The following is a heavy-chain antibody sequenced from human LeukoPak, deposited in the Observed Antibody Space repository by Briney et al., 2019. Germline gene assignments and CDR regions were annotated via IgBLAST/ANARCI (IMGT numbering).Heavy chain of an antibody. CDR1: GFTFSNSA. Sequence: GGSLRLSCAASGFTFSNSAMSWVRQAPGKGLEWVSTLSGSGITTYYADSVKGRFTISRDNSKNTLYLQMNSLRAEDTAVYYCAKGIYSSDWSYFDYWGHGTLVTVSS. CDR3: AKGIYSSDWSYFDY. J-gene: IGHJ4*01. D-gene: IGHD6-19*01. V-gene: IGHV3-23*01. CDR2: LSGSGITT.